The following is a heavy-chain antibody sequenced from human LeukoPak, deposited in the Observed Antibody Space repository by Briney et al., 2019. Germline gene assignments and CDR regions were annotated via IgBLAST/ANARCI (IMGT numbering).Heavy chain of an antibody. D-gene: IGHD3-22*01. Sequence: SETLSLTCTVSGGSISSSSYYWGWIRQPPGKGLEWIGSIYYSGSTYYNPSLKSRVTISVDTSKNQFSLKLSSVTAADTAVYYCARDGSQNYYDSSGYSNWFDPWGQGTLVTVSS. CDR1: GGSISSSSYY. J-gene: IGHJ5*02. CDR3: ARDGSQNYYDSSGYSNWFDP. CDR2: IYYSGST. V-gene: IGHV4-39*02.